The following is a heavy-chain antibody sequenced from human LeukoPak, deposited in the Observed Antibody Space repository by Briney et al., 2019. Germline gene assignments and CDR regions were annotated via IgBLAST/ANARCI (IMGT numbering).Heavy chain of an antibody. CDR3: ATDRPTYYYDSSGIPS. Sequence: ASVKVSCKVSGYTLTELSMHWVRQAPGKGLEWMGGFDPEDGETIYAQKFQGRVTMTEDTSTDTAYMELSSLRSEDTAVHYCATDRPTYYYDSSGIPSWGQGTLVTVSS. D-gene: IGHD3-22*01. V-gene: IGHV1-24*01. CDR1: GYTLTELS. J-gene: IGHJ5*02. CDR2: FDPEDGET.